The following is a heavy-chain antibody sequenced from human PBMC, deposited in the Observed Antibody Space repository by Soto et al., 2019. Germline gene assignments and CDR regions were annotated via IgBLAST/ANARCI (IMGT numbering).Heavy chain of an antibody. CDR3: ARDTAAAGGYYGMDV. D-gene: IGHD6-13*01. V-gene: IGHV1-3*01. Sequence: QVQLVQSGAEVKKPGASVKVSCKASGYTFTSYAMHWVRQAPGQRLEWMGWINAGNGNTKYSQKFQGRVTITRDTSASTDYMELSSLRSEDTAVYYCARDTAAAGGYYGMDVWGQGTTVTVSS. J-gene: IGHJ6*02. CDR1: GYTFTSYA. CDR2: INAGNGNT.